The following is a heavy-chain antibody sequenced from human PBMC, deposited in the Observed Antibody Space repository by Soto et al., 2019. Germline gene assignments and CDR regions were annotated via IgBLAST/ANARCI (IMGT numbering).Heavy chain of an antibody. CDR3: ARDPDYYGYDAFDI. D-gene: IGHD3-10*01. Sequence: QVQLVQSGAEVKKRGSSVKVSCKASGGTFSSYAISWVRQAPGQGLEWMGGIIAIFGTANYAQKFQGRVTITADESTSTAYMELSSLRSEDTAVYYCARDPDYYGYDAFDIWGQGTMVTVSS. J-gene: IGHJ3*02. V-gene: IGHV1-69*01. CDR2: IIAIFGTA. CDR1: GGTFSSYA.